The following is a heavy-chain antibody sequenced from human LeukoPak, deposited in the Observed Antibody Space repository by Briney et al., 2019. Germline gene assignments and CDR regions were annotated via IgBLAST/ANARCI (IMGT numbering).Heavy chain of an antibody. CDR3: ARAPLAAPNDY. J-gene: IGHJ4*02. CDR1: GFTFSGYA. Sequence: GGSLRLSCAASGFTFSGYAMHWVRQAPGKGLEWVAFISYDGSNKYYSDSVKGRFTISRDNSKNTLYLQMNSLRAEDTAVYYCARAPLAAPNDYWGQGTLVTVSS. CDR2: ISYDGSNK. V-gene: IGHV3-30*04. D-gene: IGHD6-6*01.